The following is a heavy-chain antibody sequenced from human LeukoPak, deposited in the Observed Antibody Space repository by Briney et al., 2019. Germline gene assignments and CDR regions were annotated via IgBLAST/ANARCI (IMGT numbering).Heavy chain of an antibody. CDR1: GGSFSGYY. J-gene: IGHJ6*03. CDR2: INHSGST. Sequence: SETLSLTCAVYGGSFSGYYWSWIRQPPRKGLEWIGEINHSGSTNYNPSLKSRVTISVDTSKNQFSLKLSSVTAADTAAYYCARGRGAYYYYYYMDVWGKGTTVTVSS. D-gene: IGHD1-26*01. V-gene: IGHV4-34*01. CDR3: ARGRGAYYYYYYMDV.